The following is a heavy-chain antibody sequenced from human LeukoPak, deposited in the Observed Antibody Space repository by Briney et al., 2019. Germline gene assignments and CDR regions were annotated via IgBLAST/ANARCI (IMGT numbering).Heavy chain of an antibody. D-gene: IGHD3-3*01. CDR3: ASKPIFVYPFDI. CDR1: GYTFTSYA. V-gene: IGHV1-69*06. J-gene: IGHJ3*02. Sequence: GASVKVSCKASGYTFTSYAMNWVRQAPGQGLEWMGGIIPISGTTNYAQKFQGRVTITADKSTSTAYMDLSSLRSEDTAVYFCASKPIFVYPFDIWGQGTMVTVSS. CDR2: IIPISGTT.